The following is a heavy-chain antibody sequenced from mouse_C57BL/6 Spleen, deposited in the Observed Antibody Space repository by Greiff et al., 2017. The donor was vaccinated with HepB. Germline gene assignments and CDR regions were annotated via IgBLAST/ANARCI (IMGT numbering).Heavy chain of an antibody. D-gene: IGHD1-3*01. CDR2: IDPSDSYT. CDR3: ARRKVIPGYLDV. Sequence: QVQLQQPGAELVMPGASVKLSCKASGYTFTSYWMHWVKQRPGQGLEWIGEIDPSDSYTNYNQKFKGKSTLTVDKSSSTAYMQLSSLTSEDSAVYYCARRKVIPGYLDVWGTGTTVTVSS. J-gene: IGHJ1*03. CDR1: GYTFTSYW. V-gene: IGHV1-69*01.